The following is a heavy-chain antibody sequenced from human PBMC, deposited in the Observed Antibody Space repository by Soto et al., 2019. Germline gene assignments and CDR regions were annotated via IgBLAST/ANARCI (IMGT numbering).Heavy chain of an antibody. V-gene: IGHV3-9*01. J-gene: IGHJ1*01. CDR1: GFTFDDYA. CDR2: INWNSGSI. CDR3: VKDESINWYSGHFRH. Sequence: LRLSCAASGFTFDDYAMHWVRQVPGKGLEWVSGINWNSGSIGYAGSVKGRFAISRDNAKNSLHLQMNSLRAEDTAFYYCVKDESINWYSGHFRHWGQGTLVTVSS. D-gene: IGHD6-13*01.